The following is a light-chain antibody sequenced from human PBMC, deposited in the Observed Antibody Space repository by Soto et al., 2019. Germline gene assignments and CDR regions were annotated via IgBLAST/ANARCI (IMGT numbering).Light chain of an antibody. Sequence: DIQLTQSPSLLSASVGDRVTIPCRASQDITNYLAWYLQKPGKAPKLLIYGASTLQSGVPSRFSGSGSGTEFTLTVSSLQPEDFATYYCQQLNAYPHSFGGGTKVDI. CDR3: QQLNAYPHS. CDR1: QDITNY. V-gene: IGKV1-9*01. J-gene: IGKJ4*01. CDR2: GAS.